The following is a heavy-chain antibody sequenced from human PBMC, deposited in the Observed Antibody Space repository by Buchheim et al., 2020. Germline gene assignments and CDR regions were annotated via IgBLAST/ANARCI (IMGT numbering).Heavy chain of an antibody. D-gene: IGHD5-18*01. CDR1: GFTFSDYY. CDR2: ISSSSSYT. Sequence: QVQLVESGGGLVKPGGSLRLSCAASGFTFSDYYMSWIRQAPGKGLEWVSYISSSSSYTNYADSVKGRFTISRDNPKNSLYLQMNSLRAEDTAVYYCARDIEWADGYSYGKYFDYWGQGTL. CDR3: ARDIEWADGYSYGKYFDY. J-gene: IGHJ4*02. V-gene: IGHV3-11*06.